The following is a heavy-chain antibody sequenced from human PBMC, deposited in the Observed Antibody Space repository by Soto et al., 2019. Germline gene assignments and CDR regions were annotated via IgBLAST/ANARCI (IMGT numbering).Heavy chain of an antibody. CDR1: GFTFSNAW. V-gene: IGHV3-15*01. CDR3: TTDLETRRKIAAAPSV. D-gene: IGHD6-13*01. CDR2: IKSKTDGGTT. J-gene: IGHJ3*01. Sequence: GGSLRLSCAASGFTFSNAWMSWVRQAPGKGLEWVGRIKSKTDGGTTDYAAPVKGRFTISRDDSKNTLYLQMNSLKTEDTAVYYCTTDLETRRKIAAAPSVWGQGTMVTVSS.